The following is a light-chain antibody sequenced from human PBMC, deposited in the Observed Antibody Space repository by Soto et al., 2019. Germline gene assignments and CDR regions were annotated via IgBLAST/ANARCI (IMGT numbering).Light chain of an antibody. CDR1: QSVSSY. CDR3: QQRFNWPRFT. J-gene: IGKJ2*01. Sequence: EIVLTQSPATLSLSPGERATLSCRASQSVSSYLDWYQQKPGQAPRLLIYDASNRATGIPARFSGGGSGTDFTLTISSLEPEDFAVYYCQQRFNWPRFTFGQGTKLEIK. V-gene: IGKV3-11*01. CDR2: DAS.